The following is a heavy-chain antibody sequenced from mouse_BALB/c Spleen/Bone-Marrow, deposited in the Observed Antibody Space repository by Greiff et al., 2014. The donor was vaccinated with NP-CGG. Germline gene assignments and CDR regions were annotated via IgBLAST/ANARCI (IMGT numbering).Heavy chain of an antibody. CDR2: INLDSSTI. CDR1: GFDFSRYW. J-gene: IGHJ1*01. Sequence: EVKVIESGGGLVQPGGSLKLSCAASGFDFSRYWMSWVRQAPGKGLEWIGEINLDSSTINYTPSLKDKFIISRDNAKNTLYLQMSKVRSEDTALYYCARLYWYFDVWGAGTTVTVSS. CDR3: ARLYWYFDV. V-gene: IGHV4-1*02.